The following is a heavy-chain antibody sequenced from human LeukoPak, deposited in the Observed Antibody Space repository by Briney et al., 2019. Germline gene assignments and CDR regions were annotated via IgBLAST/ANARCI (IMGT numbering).Heavy chain of an antibody. CDR2: ISYDGSNK. V-gene: IGHV3-30*04. Sequence: GRSLRLYCAASGFTFSSYAMHWVRQAPGKGLEWVAVISYDGSNKYYADSVKGRFTISRDNSKNTLYLQMNSLRAEDTAVYYCARDRLPGCSGGSCYSYYYYGMDVWGKGTTVTVSS. J-gene: IGHJ6*04. D-gene: IGHD2-15*01. CDR3: ARDRLPGCSGGSCYSYYYYGMDV. CDR1: GFTFSSYA.